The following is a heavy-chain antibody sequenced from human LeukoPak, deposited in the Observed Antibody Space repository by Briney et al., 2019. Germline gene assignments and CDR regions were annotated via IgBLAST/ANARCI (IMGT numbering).Heavy chain of an antibody. Sequence: PGRSLRLSCAASGFTFSSYGMHWVRQAPGKGLEWVAVISYDGSNKYYADSVKGRFTISRDNSKNTLYLQMNSLRAEDTAVYYCAKPLTTVVTRSHAFDIWGQGTMVTVSS. CDR1: GFTFSSYG. V-gene: IGHV3-30*18. D-gene: IGHD4-23*01. CDR2: ISYDGSNK. CDR3: AKPLTTVVTRSHAFDI. J-gene: IGHJ3*02.